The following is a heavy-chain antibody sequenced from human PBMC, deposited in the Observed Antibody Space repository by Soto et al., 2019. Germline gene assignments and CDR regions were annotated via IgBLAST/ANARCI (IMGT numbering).Heavy chain of an antibody. V-gene: IGHV5-10-1*01. CDR1: GYSCAGYW. CDR2: IDPSDSQT. CDR3: ARQIYDSDTGPNFQYYFDS. D-gene: IGHD3-22*01. J-gene: IGHJ4*02. Sequence: VVSLQISCKGSGYSCAGYWITWVRQKPGKGLEWMGRIDPSDSQTYYSPSFRGHVTISVTKSITTVFLQWSSLRASDTAMYYCARQIYDSDTGPNFQYYFDSWGQGTPVTVSS.